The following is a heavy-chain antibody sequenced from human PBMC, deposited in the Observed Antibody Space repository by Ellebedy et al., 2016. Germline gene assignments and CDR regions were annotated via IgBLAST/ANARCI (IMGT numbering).Heavy chain of an antibody. Sequence: GESLKISCTASGFTFGDFAINWFRQAPGKGLEWVGLIRSKAYGGTADYAASVTGRFTISRDDSKSIASLQMNSLRAEDTAVYYCAKIPRTGFEFDYWGQGTLVTVSS. CDR2: IRSKAYGGTA. V-gene: IGHV3-49*03. CDR1: GFTFGDFA. J-gene: IGHJ4*02. CDR3: AKIPRTGFEFDY. D-gene: IGHD3/OR15-3a*01.